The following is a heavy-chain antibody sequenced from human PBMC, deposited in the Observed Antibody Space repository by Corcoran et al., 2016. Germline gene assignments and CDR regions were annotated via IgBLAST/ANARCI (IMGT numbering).Heavy chain of an antibody. CDR3: ARVTTNVSTWRFDP. CDR1: GGSISSDY. D-gene: IGHD3-16*01. Sequence: QVQLQESGPGLVKPSETLSLTCTVSGGSISSDYWSWIRQPPGKGLEWIGYIHYTGSINYNPSLKSRVTVSVDTSKSQVSLKLSSVTTADTAVYSCARVTTNVSTWRFDPWGQGTLVTVSS. V-gene: IGHV4-59*01. J-gene: IGHJ5*02. CDR2: IHYTGSI.